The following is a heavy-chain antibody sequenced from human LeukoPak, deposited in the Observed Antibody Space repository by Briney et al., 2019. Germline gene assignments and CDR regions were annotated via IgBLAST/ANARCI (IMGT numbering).Heavy chain of an antibody. CDR3: AGADCDFRSGIPADAFDI. V-gene: IGHV4-31*03. CDR2: IYYSGST. J-gene: IGHJ3*02. D-gene: IGHD3-3*01. CDR1: CGSISSGGYY. Sequence: SETLSLTYTVSCGSISSGGYYCSWTRQHPGKGLGWFGYIYYSGSTYYNPSLKSRVTISVDTSKNHFSLKLGSVTAADASLYYCAGADCDFRSGIPADAFDIWGQGTMVTVSS.